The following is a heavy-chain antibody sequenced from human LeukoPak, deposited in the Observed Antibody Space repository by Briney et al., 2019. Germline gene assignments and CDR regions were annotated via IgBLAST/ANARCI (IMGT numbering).Heavy chain of an antibody. CDR3: ARPGVPARGAPWWYFDL. D-gene: IGHD2-2*01. V-gene: IGHV4-59*08. Sequence: PWEPLSLTCTVSGGPISSYYWSWIPQPPGKGLEWIGYIYYSGSTNYNPSLKSRVTISVDSSKNQFSLKLSSVTAADKAVYYSARPGVPARGAPWWYFDLWGRGTLVTVSS. J-gene: IGHJ2*01. CDR1: GGPISSYY. CDR2: IYYSGST.